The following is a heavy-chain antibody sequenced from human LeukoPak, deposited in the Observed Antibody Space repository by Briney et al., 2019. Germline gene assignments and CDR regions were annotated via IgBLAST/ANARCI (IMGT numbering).Heavy chain of an antibody. J-gene: IGHJ4*02. CDR1: GFTFSSYA. CDR2: ISGSGGST. D-gene: IGHD6-13*01. Sequence: VQPGGSLRLSCAASGFTFSSYAMSWVRQAPGKGLEWVSAISGSGGSTYYADSVKGRFTISGDNSKNTLYLQMNSLRAEDTAVYYCAKDELDQQLIFDYWGQGTLVTVSS. CDR3: AKDELDQQLIFDY. V-gene: IGHV3-23*01.